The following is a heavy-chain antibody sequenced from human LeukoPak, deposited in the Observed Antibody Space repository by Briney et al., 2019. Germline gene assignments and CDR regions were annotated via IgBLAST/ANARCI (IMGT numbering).Heavy chain of an antibody. D-gene: IGHD6-13*01. CDR2: INSDGSSR. V-gene: IGHV3-74*01. Sequence: GGSLRLSCAASGFTFTNYWMHWVRQAPGKGLVWVSRINSDGSSRNYADSVKGRFTISRDNAKNTLYLQMNSLRAEDTAVYYCASASSHRIAAGGDYWGQGTLVTVSS. J-gene: IGHJ4*02. CDR3: ASASSHRIAAGGDY. CDR1: GFTFTNYW.